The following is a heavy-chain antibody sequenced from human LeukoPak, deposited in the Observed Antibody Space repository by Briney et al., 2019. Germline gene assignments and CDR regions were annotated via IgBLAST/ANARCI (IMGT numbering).Heavy chain of an antibody. V-gene: IGHV4-39*01. CDR2: IYYSGST. CDR3: ARFENWFDP. CDR1: GGSISSSSYY. J-gene: IGHJ5*02. D-gene: IGHD3-9*01. Sequence: PSETLSLTCTVSGGSISSSSYYWGWIRQPPGKGLEWIGSIYYSGSTYYNPSLKSRVTISVDTSKNQFSLKLSSVTAADTAVYYCARFENWFDPWGQGTLVTVSS.